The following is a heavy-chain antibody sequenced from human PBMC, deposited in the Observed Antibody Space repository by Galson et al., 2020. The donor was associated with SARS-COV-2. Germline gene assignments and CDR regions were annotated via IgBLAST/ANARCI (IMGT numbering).Heavy chain of an antibody. V-gene: IGHV3-48*04. Sequence: GESLKISCAASGFTFSSYSMNWVRQAPGKGLEWVSYISSSSSTIYYADSVKGRSTISRDNAKNSLYLQMNSLRAEDTAVYYCAREAPPELRYFDWLLSDYFDYWGQGTLVTVSS. CDR3: AREAPPELRYFDWLLSDYFDY. CDR2: ISSSSSTI. J-gene: IGHJ4*02. D-gene: IGHD3-9*01. CDR1: GFTFSSYS.